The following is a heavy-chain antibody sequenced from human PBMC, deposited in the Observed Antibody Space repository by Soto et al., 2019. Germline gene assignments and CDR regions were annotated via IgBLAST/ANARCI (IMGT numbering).Heavy chain of an antibody. CDR3: ASKGTYYDILTGYPRWFDP. V-gene: IGHV4-4*02. CDR2: IYHSGST. CDR1: GGPISSSNW. Sequence: SETLSLTCAVSGGPISSSNWWSWVRQPPGKGLEWIGEIYHSGSTNYNPSLKSRVTISVDKSKNQFSLKLSSVTAADTAVYYCASKGTYYDILTGYPRWFDPWGQGTLVTVSS. D-gene: IGHD3-9*01. J-gene: IGHJ5*02.